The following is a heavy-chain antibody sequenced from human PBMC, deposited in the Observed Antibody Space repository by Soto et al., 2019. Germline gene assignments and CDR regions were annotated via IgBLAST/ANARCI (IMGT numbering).Heavy chain of an antibody. D-gene: IGHD2-8*02. CDR3: AKATATGGGAFDI. V-gene: IGHV3-23*01. Sequence: PGGSLRLSCAASGFTCRSYDMSWVRQAPGKGLEWVSTILVGGSTHSPDSVKGRFTISRDNSKTTVFLQMNSLTAGDTAVYYCAKATATGGGAFDIWGQGTMVTVSS. CDR2: ILVGGST. CDR1: GFTCRSYD. J-gene: IGHJ3*02.